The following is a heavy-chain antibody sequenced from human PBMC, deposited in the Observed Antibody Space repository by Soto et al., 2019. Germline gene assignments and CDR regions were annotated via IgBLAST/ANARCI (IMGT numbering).Heavy chain of an antibody. V-gene: IGHV4-59*08. CDR2: IYYSGST. CDR3: ARLTPSMYSSSPILVFDY. CDR1: GGSISSYY. Sequence: SETLSLTCTVSGGSISSYYWSWIRQPPGKGLEWIGYIYYSGSTNYNPSLKSRVTISVDTSKNQFSLKLSSVTAADTAVFYFARLTPSMYSSSPILVFDYWGQGTLVTVSS. D-gene: IGHD6-6*01. J-gene: IGHJ4*02.